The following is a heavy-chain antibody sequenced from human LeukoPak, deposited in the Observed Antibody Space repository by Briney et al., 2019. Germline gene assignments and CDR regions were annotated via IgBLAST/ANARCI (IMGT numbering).Heavy chain of an antibody. V-gene: IGHV1-2*02. D-gene: IGHD1-1*01. CDR3: ARERGLEPFDY. CDR1: GYTFTGYY. CDR2: INPNSGGT. J-gene: IGHJ4*02. Sequence: GASVKVSCKASGYTFTGYYTHWVRQAPGQGLERMGWINPNSGGTNYAQKFQGRVTMTRDKSISTAYMELSRLRSDDTAVYYCARERGLEPFDYWGQGTLVTVSS.